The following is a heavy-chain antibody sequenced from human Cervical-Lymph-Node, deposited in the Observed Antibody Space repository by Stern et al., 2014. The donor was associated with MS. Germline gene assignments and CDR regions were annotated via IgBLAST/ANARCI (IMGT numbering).Heavy chain of an antibody. J-gene: IGHJ3*01. V-gene: IGHV3-30*04. CDR3: ARAIATGGNYRLDL. Sequence: VQLVESGGGVVQPGRSLRLSCTGSGFSFSSYSMHLVRQAPGKGLEWLALKSHDGKKIHYGDSVKGRFIISRDNPKNTLYLQMNNMTAEDTAMFFCARAIATGGNYRLDLWGQGTMVIVS. CDR2: KSHDGKKI. D-gene: IGHD6-13*01. CDR1: GFSFSSYS.